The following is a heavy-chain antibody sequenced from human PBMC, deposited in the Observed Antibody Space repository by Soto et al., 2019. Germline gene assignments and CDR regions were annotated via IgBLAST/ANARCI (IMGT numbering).Heavy chain of an antibody. CDR2: ISYTETT. V-gene: IGHV4-39*01. CDR3: VSRPIFGLPYGPFDY. CDR1: RGSIRSGSYY. Sequence: QLQLQESGPGLVKPSETLSLTCSVSRGSIRSGSYYWAWIRQTPGKGLEWIATISYTETTYYNPSLKSRVAISVDLSKNQFSLRLNSMTAADTAVYYCVSRPIFGLPYGPFDYWGQGALVTVSS. D-gene: IGHD3-9*01. J-gene: IGHJ4*02.